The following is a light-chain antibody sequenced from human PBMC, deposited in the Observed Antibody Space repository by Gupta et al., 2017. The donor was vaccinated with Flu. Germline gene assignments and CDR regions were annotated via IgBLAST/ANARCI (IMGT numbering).Light chain of an antibody. J-gene: IGLJ3*02. CDR2: EVI. Sequence: QSALTQPASVSGSPGQSITISCTGTSSDVGGYNYVSWYRQHPGTAPKLIIYEVINRPSGVSTRFSGSKSGNTASLTISGLQAEDEADYFCSSYRSRGVVFGGGTRLTVL. CDR1: SSDVGGYNY. CDR3: SSYRSRGVV. V-gene: IGLV2-14*01.